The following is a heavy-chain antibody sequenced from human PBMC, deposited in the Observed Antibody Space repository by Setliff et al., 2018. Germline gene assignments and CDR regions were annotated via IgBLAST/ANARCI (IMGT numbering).Heavy chain of an antibody. CDR1: GFTFSTYS. Sequence: PGGSLRLSCAASGFTFSTYSMHWVRQAPGKGLEWVSSISDSSIYIYYVDSVKGRLTISRDNAQNSLYLQMDSLRAEDTAVYYCARSPANGGHDAFDVWGQGTMVTVSS. CDR3: ARSPANGGHDAFDV. J-gene: IGHJ3*01. CDR2: ISDSSIYI. D-gene: IGHD6-25*01. V-gene: IGHV3-21*01.